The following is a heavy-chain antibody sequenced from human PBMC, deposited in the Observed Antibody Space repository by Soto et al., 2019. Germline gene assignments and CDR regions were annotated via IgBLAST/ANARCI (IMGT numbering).Heavy chain of an antibody. J-gene: IGHJ4*02. CDR2: ISYDGSNK. CDR1: GFTFSSYG. D-gene: IGHD1-26*01. CDR3: AKDREWELLTLDYDFDY. Sequence: QVQLVESGGGVVQPGRSLRLSCAASGFTFSSYGMHWVRQAPGKGLEWVAVISYDGSNKYYADSVKGRFTISRDNSKNTLYLQMNSLRAEDTAVYYCAKDREWELLTLDYDFDYWGQGTLVTVSS. V-gene: IGHV3-30*18.